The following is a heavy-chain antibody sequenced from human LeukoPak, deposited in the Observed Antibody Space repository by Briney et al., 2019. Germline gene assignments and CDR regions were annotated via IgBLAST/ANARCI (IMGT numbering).Heavy chain of an antibody. CDR2: IKQVGSEK. Sequence: GGSLRLSCAASGFTFSSYWMTWIRQAPGKGLEWVANIKQVGSEKYYMDSVKGRFTISRDNTKNALYRQMNSLRAEDTAGYYCARDRGGGYSCYDCGGQETLVTVSS. J-gene: IGHJ4*02. D-gene: IGHD5-18*01. V-gene: IGHV3-7*01. CDR3: ARDRGGGYSCYDC. CDR1: GFTFSSYW.